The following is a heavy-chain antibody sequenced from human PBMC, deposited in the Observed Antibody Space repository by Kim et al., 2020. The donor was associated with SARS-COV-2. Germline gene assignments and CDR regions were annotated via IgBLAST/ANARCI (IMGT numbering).Heavy chain of an antibody. J-gene: IGHJ4*02. Sequence: TYYAGCVKGRCTITRDNSKNTLYLQRNGLRAEDTAVYYCAKAIAAAGTGYWGQGTLVTVSS. CDR2: T. V-gene: IGHV3-23*01. CDR3: AKAIAAAGTGY. D-gene: IGHD6-13*01.